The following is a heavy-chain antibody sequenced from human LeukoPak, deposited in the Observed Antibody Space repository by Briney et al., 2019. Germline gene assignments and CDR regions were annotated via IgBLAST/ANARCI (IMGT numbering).Heavy chain of an antibody. CDR3: ARATYYYDSSGYPSEDY. Sequence: ASVKVSCKASGYTFTSYGISWVRQAPGQGLEWMGWISAYNGNTNYAQKLQGRVTMTTDTSTSTAYMELRSLRSDDTAVYYCARATYYYDSSGYPSEDYWGQGTLVTVSS. J-gene: IGHJ4*02. V-gene: IGHV1-18*01. CDR1: GYTFTSYG. CDR2: ISAYNGNT. D-gene: IGHD3-22*01.